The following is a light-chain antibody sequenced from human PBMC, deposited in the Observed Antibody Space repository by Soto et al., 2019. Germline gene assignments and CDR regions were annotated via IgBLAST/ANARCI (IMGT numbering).Light chain of an antibody. J-gene: IGLJ2*01. CDR3: RSYAGSNNVV. Sequence: QSALTQPPSASGSPVQSVTISCTGTSSDVGGYNYVSWYQQHPGNAPKLMIYEVSKRHSGVPDRFSGSKSGNTASLTVSGLKAEDEDDYYCRSYAGSNNVVFGGGTTVHVL. V-gene: IGLV2-8*01. CDR1: SSDVGGYNY. CDR2: EVS.